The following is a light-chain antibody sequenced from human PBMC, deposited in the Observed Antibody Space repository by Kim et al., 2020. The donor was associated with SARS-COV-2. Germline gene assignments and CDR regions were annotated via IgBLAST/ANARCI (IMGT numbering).Light chain of an antibody. CDR2: ATS. J-gene: IGKJ2*01. CDR3: QQSYSTLHS. V-gene: IGKV1-39*01. Sequence: DIQMTQSPSSLSASVGDRVTITCRASQSINSHLNWYQQKPGKAPKLLIYATSTLQSGVPSRFSGSGSGTDFTLTISSLHPDDFATDYCQQSYSTLHSFGQGTKLEI. CDR1: QSINSH.